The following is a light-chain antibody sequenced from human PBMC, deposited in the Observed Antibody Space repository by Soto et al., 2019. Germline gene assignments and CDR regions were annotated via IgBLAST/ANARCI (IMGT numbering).Light chain of an antibody. V-gene: IGLV2-8*01. CDR2: EVN. CDR3: SSYAGSNVV. Sequence: QSVLTQPPSASGSPGQSVTISCTGTSSDVGGYDYVSWYQQHTGKAPKLMIYEVNKRPSGVPDRFSGSKSGNTASLTVSGLQAEDEADYYCSSYAGSNVVFGGGTKLTVL. CDR1: SSDVGGYDY. J-gene: IGLJ2*01.